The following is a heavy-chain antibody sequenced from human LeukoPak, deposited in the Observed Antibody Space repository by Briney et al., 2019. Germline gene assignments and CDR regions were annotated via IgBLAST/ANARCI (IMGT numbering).Heavy chain of an antibody. CDR2: IYYSGST. CDR3: ARLAGTTSFFDS. V-gene: IGHV4-59*08. CDR1: GGSISSYY. D-gene: IGHD1-7*01. Sequence: SETLSLTCTVSGGSISSYYWSWIRQPPGEGLQWIGYIYYSGSTSYNPSLKSRVTISVDTSKNQFSLKLSSVTAADTAVYYCARLAGTTSFFDSWGQGTLVTVSS. J-gene: IGHJ4*02.